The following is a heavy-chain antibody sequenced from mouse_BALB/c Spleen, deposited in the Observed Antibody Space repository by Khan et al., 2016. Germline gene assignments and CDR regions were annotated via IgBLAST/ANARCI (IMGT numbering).Heavy chain of an antibody. CDR3: ARAPPRWYFDV. V-gene: IGHV3-2*02. J-gene: IGHJ1*01. Sequence: VQLKESGPGLVKPSQSLSLTCTVTGYSITSDYAWNWIRQFPGNKLEWMGYISYSGSTSYNPSLKHRISITRDTSKNQFFLQLNSVTTEDTATYYCARAPPRWYFDVWGAGTTVTVSS. CDR2: ISYSGST. CDR1: GYSITSDYA.